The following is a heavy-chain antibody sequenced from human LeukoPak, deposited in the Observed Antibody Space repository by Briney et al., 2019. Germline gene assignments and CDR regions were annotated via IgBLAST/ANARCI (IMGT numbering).Heavy chain of an antibody. D-gene: IGHD4-17*01. Sequence: SQTLSLTCTVSGGSISSDNFYRSWIRQPPGKGLEWIGYIYYSGSTNYNPSLKSRVTISVDTSKNQFSLKLSSVTAADTAVYYCARVGDYGDYVGTLLDYWGQGTLVTVSS. CDR3: ARVGDYGDYVGTLLDY. J-gene: IGHJ4*02. CDR1: GGSISSDNFY. V-gene: IGHV4-61*01. CDR2: IYYSGST.